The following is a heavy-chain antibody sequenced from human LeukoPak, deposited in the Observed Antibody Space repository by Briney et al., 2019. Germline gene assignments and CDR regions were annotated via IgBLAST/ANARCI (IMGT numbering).Heavy chain of an antibody. Sequence: GGSLRLSCAASRFTFSSYGMHWVRQAPGKGLEWVAAILYDGSKKYYADSVKGRFSIYRDNSNYTLYLQMNSLRAEDTAVYYCAKDRVGYYDSSGYYPDAFDIWGQGTMVTVSS. CDR2: ILYDGSKK. CDR1: RFTFSSYG. D-gene: IGHD3-22*01. CDR3: AKDRVGYYDSSGYYPDAFDI. V-gene: IGHV3-30*18. J-gene: IGHJ3*02.